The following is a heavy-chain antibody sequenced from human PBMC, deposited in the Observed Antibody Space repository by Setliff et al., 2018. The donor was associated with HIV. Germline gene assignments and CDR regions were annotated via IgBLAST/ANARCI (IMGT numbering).Heavy chain of an antibody. J-gene: IGHJ3*02. V-gene: IGHV4-38-2*02. CDR3: ARRTIWGDAFDI. D-gene: IGHD3-3*01. CDR2: VFHSGDT. CDR1: GYSISRGFY. Sequence: PSETLSLTCNVPGYSISRGFYWGWTRQPPGKGLEWIGNVFHSGDTDYNPSLKSRVTMSVETSENQFSLRLTSVTAADTAVYYCARRTIWGDAFDIWGQGTMVTVSS.